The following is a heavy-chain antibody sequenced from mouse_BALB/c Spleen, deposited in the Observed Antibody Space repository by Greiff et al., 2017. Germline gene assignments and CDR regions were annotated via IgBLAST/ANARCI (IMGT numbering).Heavy chain of an antibody. Sequence: DVMLVESGGGLVKPGGSLKLSCAASGFAFSSYDMSWVRQTPEKRLEWVAYISSGGGSTYYPDTVKGRFTISRDNAKNTLYLQMSSLKSEDTAMYYCARHERGYYAMDYWGQGTSVTVSS. J-gene: IGHJ4*01. CDR2: ISSGGGST. CDR3: ARHERGYYAMDY. CDR1: GFAFSSYD. V-gene: IGHV5-12-1*01.